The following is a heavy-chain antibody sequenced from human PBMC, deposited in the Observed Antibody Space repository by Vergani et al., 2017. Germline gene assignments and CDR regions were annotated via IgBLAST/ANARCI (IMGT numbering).Heavy chain of an antibody. D-gene: IGHD1-1*01. Sequence: QVQLQESGPGLVKPSETLSLTCTVSGGSISSYYWSWIRQPPGKGLEWIGYIYTSGSTNYNPSLKSRVTISVDTSKNQFSLKLSSVTAADTAVYYCARTTQPDAFDIWGQGTMVTVSS. CDR3: ARTTQPDAFDI. CDR2: IYTSGST. J-gene: IGHJ3*02. CDR1: GGSISSYY. V-gene: IGHV4-4*09.